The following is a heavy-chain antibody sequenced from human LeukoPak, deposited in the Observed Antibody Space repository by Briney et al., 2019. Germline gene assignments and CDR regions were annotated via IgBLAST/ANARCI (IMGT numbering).Heavy chain of an antibody. CDR3: ARADPVDY. CDR1: GYTFASYG. CDR2: INSNTGGT. J-gene: IGHJ4*02. V-gene: IGHV1-2*02. Sequence: ASVKVSCKASGYTFASYGISWVRQAPGQGLEWMGWINSNTGGTKFAQKFQDRVTMTRDTSISTVYMELSSLRSDDTAVYYCARADPVDYWGQGTLITVSS.